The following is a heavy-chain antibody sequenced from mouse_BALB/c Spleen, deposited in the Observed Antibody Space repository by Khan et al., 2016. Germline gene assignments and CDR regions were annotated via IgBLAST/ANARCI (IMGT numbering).Heavy chain of an antibody. Sequence: EVQLQESGPGLVKPSQSLSLTCSVTGYSITSGYYWNWIRQFPGNKLEWMGYISYDGSNNYNPSLKNRISITRDTSKNQFFLKLNSVTTEDTATXYSARDSSGYYAMNYWGQGTSVTVSS. CDR3: ARDSSGYYAMNY. CDR1: GYSITSGYY. CDR2: ISYDGSN. V-gene: IGHV3-6*02. D-gene: IGHD3-1*01. J-gene: IGHJ4*01.